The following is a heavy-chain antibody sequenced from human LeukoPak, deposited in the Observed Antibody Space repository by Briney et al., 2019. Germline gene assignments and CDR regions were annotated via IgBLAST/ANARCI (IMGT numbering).Heavy chain of an antibody. D-gene: IGHD6-19*01. V-gene: IGHV3-11*04. J-gene: IGHJ4*02. CDR3: ASGIAVPQDPFFDY. Sequence: PGGSLRLSCAASGFTVSSNYMSWVRQAPGKGLEWLSYIRSSDSTTYYADSVRGRFTISRDNAKKSLYLQMESLRAEDTAMYYCASGIAVPQDPFFDYWGQGTLVTVSS. CDR2: IRSSDSTT. CDR1: GFTVSSNY.